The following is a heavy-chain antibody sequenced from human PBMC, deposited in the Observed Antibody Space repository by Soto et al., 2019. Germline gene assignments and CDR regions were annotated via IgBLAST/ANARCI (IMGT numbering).Heavy chain of an antibody. V-gene: IGHV3-33*01. CDR1: GFTFSNYA. CDR3: ARDQTGSYPSNWFDP. J-gene: IGHJ5*02. CDR2: IWSDGSNK. D-gene: IGHD1-26*01. Sequence: QVQLVESGGGVVQPGRSLSLSCAASGFTFSNYAIHWVRQAPGKGLEWVSVIWSDGSNKYYTDSVKGRFTISRDNSKNTVHLQMNSLRAEDTAVYYCARDQTGSYPSNWFDPWGQGTLVTVSS.